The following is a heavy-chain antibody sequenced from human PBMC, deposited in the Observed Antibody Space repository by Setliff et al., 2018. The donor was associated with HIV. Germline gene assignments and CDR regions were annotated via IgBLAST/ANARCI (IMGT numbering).Heavy chain of an antibody. V-gene: IGHV4-61*09. J-gene: IGHJ5*02. CDR2: VYTTWGT. CDR3: ARILVAAAGTGFDP. D-gene: IGHD6-13*01. CDR1: GGSISSGIYY. Sequence: PSETLSLTCTVSGGSISSGIYYWIWIRQPAGKGLGWIGHVYTTWGTNYNPSLESRLTISVDTYKNKFSLQVSSVTAADTAVYYCARILVAAAGTGFDPWGQGILVTVSS.